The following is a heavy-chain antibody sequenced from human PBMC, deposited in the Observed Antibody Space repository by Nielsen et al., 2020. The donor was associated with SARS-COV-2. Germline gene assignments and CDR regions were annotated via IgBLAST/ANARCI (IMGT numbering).Heavy chain of an antibody. J-gene: IGHJ2*01. Sequence: SETLSLTCAVSGGSVSSNDWWTWVRQSPGKGLEWIGEVSHSGSINYNPSLKSRVTISLDTSRNQFSLKLSSVTAADTAVYYCAREAYYSDTSPYYYAFSYFDLWGRGTLVTVSS. CDR1: GGSVSSNDW. CDR3: AREAYYSDTSPYYYAFSYFDL. CDR2: VSHSGSI. V-gene: IGHV4-4*02. D-gene: IGHD3-22*01.